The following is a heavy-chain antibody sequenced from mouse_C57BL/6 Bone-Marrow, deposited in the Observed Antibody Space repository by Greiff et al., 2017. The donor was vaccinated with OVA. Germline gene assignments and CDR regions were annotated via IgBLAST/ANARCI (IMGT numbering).Heavy chain of an antibody. J-gene: IGHJ1*03. CDR3: TRKKDCCCSIVV. V-gene: IGHV8-8*01. CDR1: GFSLSTFGMG. CDR2: IWWDDDK. D-gene: IGHD1-1*01. Sequence: QVTLKVSGPGILQPSQTLSLTCSFSGFSLSTFGMGVGWIRQPSGMGLEWLAHIWWDDDKYYNPALKSRLTFSKDTTKNLVFLKITNVDTENTTKYCGTRKKDCCCSIVVWGTGTTVTVSS.